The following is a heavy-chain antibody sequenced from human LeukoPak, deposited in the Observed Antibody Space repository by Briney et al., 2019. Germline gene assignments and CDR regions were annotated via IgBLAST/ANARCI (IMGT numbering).Heavy chain of an antibody. D-gene: IGHD3-22*01. Sequence: ASETLSLTCTVSGGSISGYYWSWIRQPPGKGLEWIGYIYYSGSTNYNPSLKSRVTISVDTSKNQFSLKLSSVTAADTAVYYCARDRGGYYDSSGYYVRFDPWGQGTLVTVSS. CDR3: ARDRGGYYDSSGYYVRFDP. CDR1: GGSISGYY. V-gene: IGHV4-59*01. J-gene: IGHJ5*02. CDR2: IYYSGST.